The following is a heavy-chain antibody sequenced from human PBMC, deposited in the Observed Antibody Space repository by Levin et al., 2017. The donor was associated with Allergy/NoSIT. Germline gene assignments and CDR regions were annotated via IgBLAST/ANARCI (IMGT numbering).Heavy chain of an antibody. J-gene: IGHJ4*02. CDR1: GGSISSGGYY. Sequence: SCTVSGGSISSGGYYWSWIRQHPGKGLEWIGYIYYSGSTYYNPSLKSRVTISVDTSKNQFSLKLSSVTAADTAVYYCAREPSGYDFPCYFDYWGQGTLVTVSS. CDR3: AREPSGYDFPCYFDY. D-gene: IGHD5-12*01. CDR2: IYYSGST. V-gene: IGHV4-31*03.